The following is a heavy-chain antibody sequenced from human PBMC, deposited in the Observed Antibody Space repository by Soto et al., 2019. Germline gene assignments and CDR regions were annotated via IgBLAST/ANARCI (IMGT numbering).Heavy chain of an antibody. CDR3: ARDSNNYYFDY. D-gene: IGHD1-20*01. V-gene: IGHV3-33*01. J-gene: IGHJ4*02. CDR2: IWYDGSNK. CDR1: GFTFSTYG. Sequence: QVQLVESGGGVVQPGRSLRLSCAAFGFTFSTYGMHWVRQAPGKGLEWVAVIWYDGSNKYYADSVKDRFTISRDNSKNTLYLQMNSLRADDTAVYYCARDSNNYYFDYWGQGTLVTVSS.